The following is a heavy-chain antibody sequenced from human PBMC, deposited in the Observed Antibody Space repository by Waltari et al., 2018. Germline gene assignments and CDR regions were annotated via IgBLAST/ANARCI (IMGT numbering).Heavy chain of an antibody. D-gene: IGHD3-3*01. CDR1: GYSFSTHG. CDR3: AKSTSRSDWLDP. V-gene: IGHV1-18*01. CDR2: ISGYNDNI. J-gene: IGHJ5*02. Sequence: QGQLVQSGAEVRKPGASVKIPCKASGYSFSTHGISWVRQAPGQGLEWMGWISGYNDNIVYGEKFQGRVTMTIDTGTSTAYMELRSLRSDDTAVYYCAKSTSRSDWLDPWGQGTLVTVSS.